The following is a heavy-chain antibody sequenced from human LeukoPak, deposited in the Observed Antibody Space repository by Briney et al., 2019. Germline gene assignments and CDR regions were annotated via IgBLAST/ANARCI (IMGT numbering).Heavy chain of an antibody. CDR2: ISYDGSNK. J-gene: IGHJ4*02. CDR3: ARDYYDSSGYPSSPYY. Sequence: GGSLRLPCAASGFTFSSYAMHWVRQAPGKGLEWVAVISYDGSNKYYADSVKGRFTISRDNSKNTLYLQMNSLRAEDTAVYYCARDYYDSSGYPSSPYYWGQGTLVTVSS. CDR1: GFTFSSYA. V-gene: IGHV3-30-3*01. D-gene: IGHD3-22*01.